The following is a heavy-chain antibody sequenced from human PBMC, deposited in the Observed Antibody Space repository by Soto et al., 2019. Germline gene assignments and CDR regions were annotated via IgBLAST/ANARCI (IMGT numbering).Heavy chain of an antibody. V-gene: IGHV1-69*08. CDR2: IIPILGIA. CDR1: GGTFSSYT. D-gene: IGHD3-10*01. J-gene: IGHJ6*02. Sequence: QVQLVQSGAEVKKPGSSVKVSCKASGGTFSSYTISWVRQAPGQGLEWMGRIIPILGIANYAQKFQGRVTITGDKPTSTAYMELSSLSSEDTAVYYCAREDRRDGMDVWGQGTTVTVSS. CDR3: AREDRRDGMDV.